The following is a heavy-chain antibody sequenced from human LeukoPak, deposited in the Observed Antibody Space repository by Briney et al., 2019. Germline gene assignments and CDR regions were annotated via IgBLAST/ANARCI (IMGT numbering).Heavy chain of an antibody. D-gene: IGHD2-15*01. CDR3: AKDPAHATFNWFDP. Sequence: GGSLRLSCAASGFTLSSYEMNWVRQSPGKGLEWVSGISSSGGNTYYADSLKGRLTISRDNSKNTPYLQMNSLRAEDTAVYYCAKDPAHATFNWFDPWGQGTLVTVSS. J-gene: IGHJ5*02. V-gene: IGHV3-23*01. CDR2: ISSSGGNT. CDR1: GFTLSSYE.